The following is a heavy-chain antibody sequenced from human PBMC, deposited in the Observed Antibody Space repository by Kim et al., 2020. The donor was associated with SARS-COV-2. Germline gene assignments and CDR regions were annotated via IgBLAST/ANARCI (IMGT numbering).Heavy chain of an antibody. CDR2: ISSNGGST. CDR3: VKDLGYYYGSGSYHAFDI. Sequence: GGSLRLSCSASGFTFSSYAMHWVRQAPGKGLEYVSAISSNGGSTYYADSVKGRFTISRDNSKNTLYLQMSSLRAEDTAVYYCVKDLGYYYGSGSYHAFDIWGQGTMVTVSS. J-gene: IGHJ3*02. V-gene: IGHV3-64D*06. CDR1: GFTFSSYA. D-gene: IGHD3-10*01.